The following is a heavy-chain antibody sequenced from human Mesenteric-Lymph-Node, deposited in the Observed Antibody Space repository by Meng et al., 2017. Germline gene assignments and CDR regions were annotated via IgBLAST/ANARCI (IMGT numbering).Heavy chain of an antibody. CDR2: IYYSGRT. J-gene: IGHJ4*02. D-gene: IGHD5-24*01. CDR3: ATQESRDGHNPY. V-gene: IGHV4-59*05. Sequence: GRLQESGPGLVKPSETLSLTCTVSGGSISSYYWSWIRQPPGKGLEWIGSIYYSGRTYYNPSLKSRVTISVDTSKNQFSLKLNSVTAADTAVYYCATQESRDGHNPYWGQGTLVTVSS. CDR1: GGSISSYY.